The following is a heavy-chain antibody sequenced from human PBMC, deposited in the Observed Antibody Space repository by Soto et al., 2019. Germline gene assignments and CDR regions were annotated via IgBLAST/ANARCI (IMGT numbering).Heavy chain of an antibody. J-gene: IGHJ4*02. CDR3: EAPKIAARGSVSDY. CDR2: ITHSGST. Sequence: PSETLSLTCAVYGGSFSGYYWSWIRQPPGKGLEWIGEITHSGSTNYNPSLKSRVTISVDTSKNPFSLNLSSVTAADTAVYYCEAPKIAARGSVSDYWGQGTLVTVSS. CDR1: GGSFSGYY. V-gene: IGHV4-34*01. D-gene: IGHD6-6*01.